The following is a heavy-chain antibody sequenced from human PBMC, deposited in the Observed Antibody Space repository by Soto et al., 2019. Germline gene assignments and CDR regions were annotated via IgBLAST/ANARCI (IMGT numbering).Heavy chain of an antibody. J-gene: IGHJ6*02. CDR2: ISWNSGSI. Sequence: GGSLRLSCAASGFTFSDYAMHWVRQAPGKGLEWVSGISWNSGSIGYADSVKGRFTISRDNAKNSLYLQMNSLRAEDTALYYCAKDPEPDYYYYGMDVWGQGTTVTVSS. V-gene: IGHV3-9*01. CDR3: AKDPEPDYYYYGMDV. CDR1: GFTFSDYA.